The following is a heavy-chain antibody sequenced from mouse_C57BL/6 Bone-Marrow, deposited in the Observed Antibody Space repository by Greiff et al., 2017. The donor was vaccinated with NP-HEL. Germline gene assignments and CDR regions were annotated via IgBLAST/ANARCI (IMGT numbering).Heavy chain of an antibody. D-gene: IGHD2-2*01. J-gene: IGHJ2*01. CDR3: AREDYGYSYYFDY. CDR2: INPSTGGT. Sequence: VQLQQSGPELVKPGASVKISCKASGYSFTGYYMNWVKQSPEKSLEWIGEINPSTGGTTYNRQFKAQATLTVDKSSSTAYMQLKILTSEDSAVYYCAREDYGYSYYFDYWGQGTTLTVSS. V-gene: IGHV1-42*01. CDR1: GYSFTGYY.